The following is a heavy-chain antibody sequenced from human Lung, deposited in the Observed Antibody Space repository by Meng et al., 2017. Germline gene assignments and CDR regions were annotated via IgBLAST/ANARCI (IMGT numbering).Heavy chain of an antibody. CDR2: INHSGST. D-gene: IGHD4-11*01. V-gene: IGHV4-34*01. CDR1: DGSFSDYY. Sequence: QGQRRQWGAGLLKPSETLSLTCVVSDGSFSDYYWSWIRQPPGKGLEWIGEINHSGSTTYNPSLESRATISVDTSQNDLSLKLSSVTAADSAVYYCARGPTTMAHDFDYWGQGTLVTVSS. J-gene: IGHJ4*02. CDR3: ARGPTTMAHDFDY.